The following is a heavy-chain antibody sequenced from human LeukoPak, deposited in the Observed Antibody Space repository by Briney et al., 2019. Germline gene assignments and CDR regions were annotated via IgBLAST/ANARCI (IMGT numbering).Heavy chain of an antibody. Sequence: AAVTVSYKGSGYTFTIYGMSWVGQAPGEGIERMGWISVYNGNTNYAQKLQGRVTMTTDPSTSTAYMELRSLRSDDTAVYYCARDRGIAAVAADYWGQGTLVTASS. V-gene: IGHV1-18*01. CDR2: ISVYNGNT. J-gene: IGHJ4*02. D-gene: IGHD6-19*01. CDR3: ARDRGIAAVAADY. CDR1: GYTFTIYG.